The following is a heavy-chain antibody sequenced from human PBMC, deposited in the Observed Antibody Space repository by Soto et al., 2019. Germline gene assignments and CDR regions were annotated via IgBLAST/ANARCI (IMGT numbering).Heavy chain of an antibody. CDR2: INHSGST. J-gene: IGHJ5*02. CDR3: ARPLRDFWSGYYKERVWFDP. CDR1: GGSFSGYY. D-gene: IGHD3-3*01. V-gene: IGHV4-34*01. Sequence: SETLSLTCAVYGGSFSGYYWSWIRQPPGKGLEWIGEINHSGSTNYNPSLKSRVTISVDTSKNQFSLKLSSVTAADTAVYYCARPLRDFWSGYYKERVWFDPWGQGTLVTVPQ.